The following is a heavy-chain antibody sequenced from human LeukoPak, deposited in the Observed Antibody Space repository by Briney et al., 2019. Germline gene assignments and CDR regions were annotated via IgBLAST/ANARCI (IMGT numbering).Heavy chain of an antibody. CDR1: GFTFSTYW. V-gene: IGHV3-7*01. Sequence: GGSLRLSCAASGFTFSTYWMTWVRQAPGKGLEWVANIKQDGSEKYYVDSVKGRFTISRDNAKNSLYLQMNSLRAEDTAVYYCATVGLYYYDSSGYPPFDYGGQGTLVTVSS. D-gene: IGHD3-22*01. CDR2: IKQDGSEK. CDR3: ATVGLYYYDSSGYPPFDY. J-gene: IGHJ4*02.